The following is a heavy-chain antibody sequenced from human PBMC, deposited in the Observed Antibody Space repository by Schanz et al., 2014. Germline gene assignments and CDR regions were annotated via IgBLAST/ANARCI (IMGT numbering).Heavy chain of an antibody. J-gene: IGHJ3*01. CDR2: MYINSGST. CDR1: GFTVNTNY. CDR3: ARDGGRDGYNLAFDV. D-gene: IGHD5-12*01. V-gene: IGHV3-53*01. Sequence: EVQLVESGGGLIQPGGSLRLSCAVSGFTVNTNYMSWVRQAPGKGLEWISSMYINSGSTQYADSVKGRFIISRDSSLSTRFLPMRRLPSAPPPLSFCARDGGRDGYNLAFDVWGQGTLVTVSS.